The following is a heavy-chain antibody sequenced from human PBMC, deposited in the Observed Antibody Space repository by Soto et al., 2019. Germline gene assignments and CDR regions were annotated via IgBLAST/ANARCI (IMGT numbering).Heavy chain of an antibody. Sequence: QVQLQESGPGLVKPSQTLSLTCTVSGGSISSGGYYWSWIRQHPGKGLEWIGYIYHSGTTYYNPCRTRRVTTSLDTAKNQFSRKLTSVTAAAPTVYYCASGRGYQLLGWFDPWCQGTLVSVSS. CDR3: ASGRGYQLLGWFDP. J-gene: IGHJ5*02. CDR2: IYHSGTT. D-gene: IGHD2-2*01. V-gene: IGHV4-31*03. CDR1: GGSISSGGYY.